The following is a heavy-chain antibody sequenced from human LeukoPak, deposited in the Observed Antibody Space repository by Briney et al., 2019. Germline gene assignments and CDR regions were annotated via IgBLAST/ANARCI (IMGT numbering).Heavy chain of an antibody. CDR3: AKDPGYQVVYCFDY. CDR2: ISGSGGST. Sequence: QPGGSLRLSCAASGFTFSSYSMNWVRQAPGKGLEWVSGISGSGGSTDYADSVKGRFTISRDNSKNTLYLQMNSLRVEDTAVYYCAKDPGYQVVYCFDYWGQGTLVTVSS. CDR1: GFTFSSYS. J-gene: IGHJ4*02. D-gene: IGHD2-2*01. V-gene: IGHV3-23*01.